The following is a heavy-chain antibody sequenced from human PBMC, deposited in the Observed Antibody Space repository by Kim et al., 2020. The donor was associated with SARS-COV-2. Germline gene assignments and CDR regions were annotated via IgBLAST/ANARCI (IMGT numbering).Heavy chain of an antibody. Sequence: ASVKVSCKASGYTFTSYGISWVRQAPGQGLEWMGWISAYNGNTNYAQKLQGRVTMTTDTSTSTAYMELRSLRSDDTAVYYCARVTRHDYVWGSYRYFGVTEKTFDPWGQGTLVTVSS. J-gene: IGHJ5*02. CDR2: ISAYNGNT. CDR1: GYTFTSYG. CDR3: ARVTRHDYVWGSYRYFGVTEKTFDP. V-gene: IGHV1-18*01. D-gene: IGHD3-16*02.